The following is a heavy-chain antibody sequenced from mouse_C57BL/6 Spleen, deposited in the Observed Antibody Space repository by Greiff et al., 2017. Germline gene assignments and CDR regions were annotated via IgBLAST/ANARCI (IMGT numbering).Heavy chain of an antibody. D-gene: IGHD1-1*01. CDR1: GYTFTSYW. Sequence: VQLQQPGAELVKPGASVKMSCKASGYTFTSYWITWVKQRPGQGLEWIGDIYPGSGSTNYNEKFKSKATLTVYTSSSTAYMQLSSLTSEDSAVYYCARDYYGSSWAYWGQGTLVTVSA. CDR3: ARDYYGSSWAY. CDR2: IYPGSGST. V-gene: IGHV1-55*01. J-gene: IGHJ3*01.